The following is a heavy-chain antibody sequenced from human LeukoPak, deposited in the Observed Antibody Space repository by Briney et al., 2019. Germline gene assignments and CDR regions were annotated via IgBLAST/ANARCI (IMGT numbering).Heavy chain of an antibody. D-gene: IGHD3-10*01. V-gene: IGHV3-48*03. CDR1: GFTFSSYE. CDR2: ISSSGSTI. Sequence: GGSLRLSCAASGFTFSSYEMNWVRQAPGKGLEWVSYISSSGSTIYYADSVKGRFTISGDNAKNTLYLQMNSLRVEDTAVYYCARALSNTVRGVGDYWGQGTLVTVSS. CDR3: ARALSNTVRGVGDY. J-gene: IGHJ4*02.